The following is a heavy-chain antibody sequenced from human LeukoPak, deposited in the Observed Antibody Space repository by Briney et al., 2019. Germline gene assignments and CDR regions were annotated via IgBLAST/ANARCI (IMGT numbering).Heavy chain of an antibody. Sequence: GGSLRLSCSASGFTFGSYGMHWVRQAPGKGLDYVSAISSNGGSTYYADSVEGRFTISRDNSKNTLHLQMSSLRPEDTAVYYCVKDSGGLPIYGMDVWGQGTAVTVSS. V-gene: IGHV3-64D*09. D-gene: IGHD5-12*01. J-gene: IGHJ6*02. CDR3: VKDSGGLPIYGMDV. CDR1: GFTFGSYG. CDR2: ISSNGGST.